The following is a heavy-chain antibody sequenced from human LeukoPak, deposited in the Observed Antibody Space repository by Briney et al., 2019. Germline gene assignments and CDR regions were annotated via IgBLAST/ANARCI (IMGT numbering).Heavy chain of an antibody. V-gene: IGHV1-24*01. CDR2: FDPEDDET. Sequence: ASVKVSCKVSGYTLTELSMHWVRQAPGKGLEWMGGFDPEDDETIYAQKFQGRVTMTEDTSTDTAYMELSSLRSEDTAVYYCATSIYSSSSYWYFDLWGRGTLVTVSS. D-gene: IGHD6-13*01. CDR3: ATSIYSSSSYWYFDL. J-gene: IGHJ2*01. CDR1: GYTLTELS.